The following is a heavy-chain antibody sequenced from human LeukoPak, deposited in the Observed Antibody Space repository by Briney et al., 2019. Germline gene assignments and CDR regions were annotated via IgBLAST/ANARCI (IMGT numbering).Heavy chain of an antibody. J-gene: IGHJ6*03. CDR3: GRGLGGSYRLNYYSTDV. CDR2: IYHSGST. Sequence: SETLSLTCSVSGVSISSSNSYWAWIRQPPGKGLEWLGEIYHSGSTNYNSSRKSRVTISVDKSKNQFSLKLSYMTAAATALYYCGRGLGGSYRLNYYSTDVLGEGTTVTVPS. V-gene: IGHV4-39*07. D-gene: IGHD1-26*01. CDR1: GVSISSSNSY.